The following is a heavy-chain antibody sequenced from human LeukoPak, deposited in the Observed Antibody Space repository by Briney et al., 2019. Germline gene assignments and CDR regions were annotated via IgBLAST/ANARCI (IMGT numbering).Heavy chain of an antibody. D-gene: IGHD6-6*01. Sequence: PTLVNPTQTLTLTCTFSTISLSSTGVGVGWIRQPPGKALEWLALIYWNDDKRYSPSLKNRLTITKDSSKDQVVLRMTNMDPVDTATYYCVHDTSAALGTSTFDIWGQGTVVTVSP. J-gene: IGHJ3*02. V-gene: IGHV2-5*01. CDR3: VHDTSAALGTSTFDI. CDR2: IYWNDDK. CDR1: TISLSSTGVG.